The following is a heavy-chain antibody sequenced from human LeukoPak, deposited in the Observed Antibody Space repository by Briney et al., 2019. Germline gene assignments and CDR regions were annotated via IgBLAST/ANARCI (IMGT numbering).Heavy chain of an antibody. CDR3: ARDEGASKENALDI. V-gene: IGHV1-2*02. J-gene: IGHJ3*02. D-gene: IGHD1-26*01. CDR2: ISLKSGGT. Sequence: GASVKVSCTASGFTFIDYYIHWVRQAPGQGLECMGWISLKSGGTYYAQKFQGRVTMTRDTSISTAYMELSSLRSDDTAAYYCARDEGASKENALDIWGQGTMVTVSS. CDR1: GFTFIDYY.